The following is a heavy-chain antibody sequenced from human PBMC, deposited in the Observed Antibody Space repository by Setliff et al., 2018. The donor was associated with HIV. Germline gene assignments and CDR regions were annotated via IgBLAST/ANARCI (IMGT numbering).Heavy chain of an antibody. CDR3: ARVFHSLPTGLNDPVDM. J-gene: IGHJ3*02. D-gene: IGHD4-17*01. CDR1: GGSMNSGGYY. V-gene: IGHV4-31*03. Sequence: PSETLSLTCTVSGGSMNSGGYYWTWIRRHPGKGLEWIGYIYASGSPDYNPSLESRVTISSDTSKNQFSLKLKSVTGADTAVYYCARVFHSLPTGLNDPVDMWGQGTLVTV. CDR2: IYASGSP.